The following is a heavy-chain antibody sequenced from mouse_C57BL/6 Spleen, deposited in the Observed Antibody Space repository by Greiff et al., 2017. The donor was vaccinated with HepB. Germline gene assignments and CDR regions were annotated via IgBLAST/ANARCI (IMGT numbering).Heavy chain of an antibody. D-gene: IGHD1-1*01. V-gene: IGHV1-61*01. CDR2: IYPSDSET. CDR1: GYTFTSYW. CDR3: ARGGDYYGSPWFAY. Sequence: VQLQQPGAELVRPGSSVKLSCKASGYTFTSYWMDWVKQRPGQGLEWIGNIYPSDSETHYNQKFKDKATLTVDKSSSTAYMQLSSLTSEDSAVYYSARGGDYYGSPWFAYWGQGTLVTVSA. J-gene: IGHJ3*01.